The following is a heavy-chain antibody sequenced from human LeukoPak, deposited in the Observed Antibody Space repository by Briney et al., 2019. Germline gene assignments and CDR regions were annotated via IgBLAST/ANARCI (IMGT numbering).Heavy chain of an antibody. Sequence: GGSLRLSCAASGFTFSSYSMNWVRQAPGKGLEWVSSISSSSSYIYYADSVKGRFTISRDNAKNSLYLQMNSLRAEDTAVYYCAKDREAMIVVNDAFDIWGQGTMVTVSS. J-gene: IGHJ3*02. CDR1: GFTFSSYS. CDR3: AKDREAMIVVNDAFDI. V-gene: IGHV3-21*01. CDR2: ISSSSSYI. D-gene: IGHD3-22*01.